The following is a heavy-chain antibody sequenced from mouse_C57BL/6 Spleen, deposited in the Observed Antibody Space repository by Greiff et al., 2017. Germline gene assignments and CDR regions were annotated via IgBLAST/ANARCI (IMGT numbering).Heavy chain of an antibody. CDR2: IRSKANSHAT. Sequence: EVKVEESGGGLVQPGGSMKLSCAASGFTFSDAWMDWVRQSPEKGLEWVAEIRSKANSHATYYAESVKGRFTISRDDSKSSVYLQMNSLRAEDTGIYYCTTVTGAYWGQGTLVTVSA. CDR3: TTVTGAY. D-gene: IGHD2-13*01. CDR1: GFTFSDAW. V-gene: IGHV6-6*01. J-gene: IGHJ3*01.